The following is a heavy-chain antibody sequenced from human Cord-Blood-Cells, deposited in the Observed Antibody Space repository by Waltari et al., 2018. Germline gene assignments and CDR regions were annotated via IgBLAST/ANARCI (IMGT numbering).Heavy chain of an antibody. CDR3: ARENGEHDAFDI. Sequence: EVQLVESGGGLVQPGGSLRLSCAASGFTFSSYWMSWVRQAPGKGLEWGANIKQDGSGKYYVDSVKGRCTISRDNAKNSLYLQMNSLRAEDTAVYYCARENGEHDAFDIWGQGTMVTVSS. V-gene: IGHV3-7*01. D-gene: IGHD7-27*01. J-gene: IGHJ3*02. CDR1: GFTFSSYW. CDR2: IKQDGSGK.